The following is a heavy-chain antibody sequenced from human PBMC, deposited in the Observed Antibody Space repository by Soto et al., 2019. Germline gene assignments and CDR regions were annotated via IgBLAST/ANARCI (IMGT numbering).Heavy chain of an antibody. D-gene: IGHD5-18*01. Sequence: SETLSLTCTVSGGSISSRSYYWGWIRQPPGKGLEWIGYIYFSGTTKYNSSLKSRVTISVDTSKNQFSLILSSVTAADTAIYYCARHTYGTLDHWGQGTLVTVSS. CDR1: GGSISSRSYY. J-gene: IGHJ4*02. CDR2: IYFSGTT. V-gene: IGHV4-61*05. CDR3: ARHTYGTLDH.